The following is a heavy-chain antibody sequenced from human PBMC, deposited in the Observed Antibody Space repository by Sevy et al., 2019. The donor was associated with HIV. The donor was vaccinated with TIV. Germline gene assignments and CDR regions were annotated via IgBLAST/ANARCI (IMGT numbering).Heavy chain of an antibody. CDR3: ARAYDSSGYYVRDDAFDI. V-gene: IGHV4-59*01. D-gene: IGHD3-22*01. J-gene: IGHJ3*02. CDR1: GGSMSSYY. CDR2: IYYSGSA. Sequence: SETLSLTCAVSGGSMSSYYWSWIRQPPGKGLEWIGYIYYSGSANYNPSLKSRVTISVDTSKNQFSLKLSSVTAADTAVYYCARAYDSSGYYVRDDAFDIWGQGTMVTVSS.